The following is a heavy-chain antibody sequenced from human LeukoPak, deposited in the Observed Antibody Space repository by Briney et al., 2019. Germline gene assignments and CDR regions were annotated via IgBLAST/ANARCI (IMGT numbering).Heavy chain of an antibody. V-gene: IGHV4-61*02. CDR2: IYTSGST. D-gene: IGHD2-2*01. Sequence: SQTMFLTCTVSGGSISSGSYYWSWIRQPAGKGLEWIGRIYTSGSTNYNPSLKSRVTISVDTSKNQFSLKLSSVTAADTAVYYCASNIVVVPDNWFDPWGQGTLVAVSS. CDR3: ASNIVVVPDNWFDP. J-gene: IGHJ5*02. CDR1: GGSISSGSYY.